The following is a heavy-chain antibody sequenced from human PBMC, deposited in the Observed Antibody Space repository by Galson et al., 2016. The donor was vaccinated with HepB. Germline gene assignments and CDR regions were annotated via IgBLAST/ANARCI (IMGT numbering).Heavy chain of an antibody. CDR3: ARGSEILTGYYAY. D-gene: IGHD3-9*01. CDR1: GGTFSNYA. V-gene: IGHV1-69*13. J-gene: IGHJ4*02. Sequence: SVKVSCKASGGTFSNYAFSWVRQAPGQGLEWMGGIIPMLGTATYAQKFQGRVTITADESTSTAYMDLSSLRSEDTALYYCARGSEILTGYYAYWGQGTLITVSS. CDR2: IIPMLGTA.